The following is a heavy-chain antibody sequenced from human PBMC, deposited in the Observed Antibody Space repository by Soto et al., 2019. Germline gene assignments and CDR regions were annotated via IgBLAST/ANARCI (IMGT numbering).Heavy chain of an antibody. D-gene: IGHD5-12*01. CDR2: IYYSGST. CDR3: ARSGGYDKNHLDY. CDR1: GGSISSGGYY. V-gene: IGHV4-31*03. Sequence: SETLSLTCTVSGGSISSGGYYWSWIRQHPGKGLEWIGYIYYSGSTYYNPSLKSRVTISVDTSKNQFPLKLSSVTAADTAVYYCARSGGYDKNHLDYWGQGTLVTVSS. J-gene: IGHJ4*02.